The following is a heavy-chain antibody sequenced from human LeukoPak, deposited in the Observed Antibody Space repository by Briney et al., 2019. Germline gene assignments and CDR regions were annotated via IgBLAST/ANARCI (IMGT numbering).Heavy chain of an antibody. CDR2: ISSSSSTI. V-gene: IGHV3-48*02. CDR1: GFSFSTYS. Sequence: PGGSLRLSCAASGFSFSTYSMNWVRQAPGKGLEWVSYISSSSSTIHYADSVKGRFTISRDNAKNSLYLQMNSLRDEDTAVYYCARAVTTVTRGGLVFDYWGQGTLVTVSS. J-gene: IGHJ4*02. CDR3: ARAVTTVTRGGLVFDY. D-gene: IGHD4-17*01.